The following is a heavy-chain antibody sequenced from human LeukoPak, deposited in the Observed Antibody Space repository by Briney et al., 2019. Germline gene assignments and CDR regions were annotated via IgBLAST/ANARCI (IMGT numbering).Heavy chain of an antibody. CDR1: GFTFDDYA. D-gene: IGHD6-13*01. V-gene: IGHV3-9*01. CDR2: ISWNSGSI. CDR3: AKGAGYSSSWHNYYFDY. Sequence: PGRSLRLSCAASGFTFDDYAMHWVRQAPGKGLEWVSGISWNSGSIGYADSVKGRFTISRDNAKNSLYLQMNSLRAEDTALYYCAKGAGYSSSWHNYYFDYWGQGTLVTVSS. J-gene: IGHJ4*02.